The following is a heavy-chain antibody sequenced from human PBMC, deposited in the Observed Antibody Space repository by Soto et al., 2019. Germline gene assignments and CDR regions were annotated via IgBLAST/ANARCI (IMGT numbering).Heavy chain of an antibody. J-gene: IGHJ6*03. CDR1: GFTFSDYY. V-gene: IGHV3-11*01. Sequence: QVQLVESGGGLVKPGGSLRLSCAASGFTFSDYYMSWIRQAPGKGLEWVSYISSSGSTIYYADSVKGRFTISRDNAKNSQYLQMNTLRAEDTTVYYCARAVAAAGYYYYYYYYMDVWGKGTTVTVSS. CDR3: ARAVAAAGYYYYYYYYMDV. D-gene: IGHD6-13*01. CDR2: ISSSGSTI.